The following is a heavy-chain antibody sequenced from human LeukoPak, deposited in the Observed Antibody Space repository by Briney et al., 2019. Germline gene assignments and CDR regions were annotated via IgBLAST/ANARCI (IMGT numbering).Heavy chain of an antibody. CDR3: ARAPSSRLGIC. Sequence: SETLSLTCTVSGGSISSYYWGWVRQPPGKGLEWIGYIYYSGSTNYNPSLKSRVTISVDTSKNQFSLKLSSVTAADTAVYYCARAPSSRLGICWGQGTLVTVSS. CDR2: IYYSGST. D-gene: IGHD7-27*01. V-gene: IGHV4-59*12. J-gene: IGHJ4*02. CDR1: GGSISSYY.